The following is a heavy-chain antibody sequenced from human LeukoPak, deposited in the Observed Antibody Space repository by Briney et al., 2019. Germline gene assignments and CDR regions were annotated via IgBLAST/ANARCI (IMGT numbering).Heavy chain of an antibody. CDR2: ISSNGGST. Sequence: GGSLRLSCSASGFTLSSYAMHWVRQAPGKGLEYVSAISSNGGSTYYADSVKGRFTISRDNSKNTLYLQMSNLRAEDTAVYYCVKGMVVTALFDYWGQGTLVTVSS. V-gene: IGHV3-64D*06. J-gene: IGHJ4*02. CDR1: GFTLSSYA. CDR3: VKGMVVTALFDY. D-gene: IGHD2-21*02.